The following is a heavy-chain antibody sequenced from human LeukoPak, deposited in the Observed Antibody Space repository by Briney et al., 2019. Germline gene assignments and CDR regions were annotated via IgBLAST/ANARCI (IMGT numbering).Heavy chain of an antibody. V-gene: IGHV3-7*01. Sequence: GALRLSCPASGLTYSSYWMSWVRQAPGKGLGWVATIKQEGGEKQHVHSVKGRFHVSRDNDKNSLYLQMNSLRADDTAVYYCARDNYYDSSGYYQGAFDIWGQETMVTVSS. CDR1: GLTYSSYW. CDR3: ARDNYYDSSGYYQGAFDI. CDR2: IKQEGGEK. D-gene: IGHD3-22*01. J-gene: IGHJ3*02.